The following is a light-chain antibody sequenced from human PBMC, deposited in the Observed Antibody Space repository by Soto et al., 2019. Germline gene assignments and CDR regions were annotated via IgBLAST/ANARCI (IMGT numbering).Light chain of an antibody. CDR2: EVI. J-gene: IGLJ1*01. CDR3: CSYAGSSVYV. V-gene: IGLV2-23*02. CDR1: SSGVGTFNL. Sequence: QSALTQVASVSGSPGQSITISCTGTSSGVGTFNLVSWYQQHPGKAPRLMIYEVIKRPSGVSKRFSGSKSGNTASLTISGLQAEDEADYYCCSYAGSSVYVFGPGTKLTVL.